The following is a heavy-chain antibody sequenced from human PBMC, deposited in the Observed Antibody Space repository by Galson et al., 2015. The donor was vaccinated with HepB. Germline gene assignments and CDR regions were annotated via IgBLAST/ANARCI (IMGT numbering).Heavy chain of an antibody. V-gene: IGHV3-30*01. Sequence: LRLSCAASGFTFTSYAMHWVRQAPGEGLEWVAATSYDGSRQYYADSMKGRFTISKDISKETLYLQMNSLRPGNTAVYYCARGQVGSHFDYWGQGTLVTVSS. D-gene: IGHD1-26*01. CDR3: ARGQVGSHFDY. CDR2: TSYDGSRQ. CDR1: GFTFTSYA. J-gene: IGHJ4*02.